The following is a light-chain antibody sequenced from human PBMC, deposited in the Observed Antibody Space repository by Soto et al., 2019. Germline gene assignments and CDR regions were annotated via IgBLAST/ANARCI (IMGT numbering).Light chain of an antibody. CDR3: QQYDVTPPNT. CDR1: QSVSSN. V-gene: IGKV3D-15*01. Sequence: EIVMTQSPDTLSVSPGERATLSCRASQSVSSNLAWYQQKPGQAPRLLIYGASTRATGIPDRFSGSGSGTDFTLTISGLEPEDFAFYYCQQYDVTPPNTFGGGTKVDIK. CDR2: GAS. J-gene: IGKJ4*01.